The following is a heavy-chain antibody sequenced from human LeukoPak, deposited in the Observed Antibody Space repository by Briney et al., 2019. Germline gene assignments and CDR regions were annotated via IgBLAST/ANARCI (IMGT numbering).Heavy chain of an antibody. D-gene: IGHD1-14*01. CDR1: GGSISSYY. J-gene: IGHJ5*02. CDR2: IYYSGST. V-gene: IGHV4-59*01. Sequence: SETLSLTCTVSGGSISSYYWSWIRQPPGKGLEWIGYIYYSGSTNYNPSLRSRVTISVDTSKNQFSLKLSSVTSADTAVYYCARAPEWFDPWGQGTLVTVSS. CDR3: ARAPEWFDP.